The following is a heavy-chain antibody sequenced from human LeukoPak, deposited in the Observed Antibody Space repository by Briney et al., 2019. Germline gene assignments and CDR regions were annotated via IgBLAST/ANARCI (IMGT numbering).Heavy chain of an antibody. CDR1: GYTFTGYY. Sequence: ASVKVSCKASGYTFTGYYMHWVRQAPGQGLEWMGWINPNSGGTNYAQKFQGRVTMTRDTSISTAYMELSRLRSDDTAVYYCARAGITGNRMEFQGLDYWGQGTLVTVSS. CDR3: ARAGITGNRMEFQGLDY. V-gene: IGHV1-2*02. J-gene: IGHJ4*02. CDR2: INPNSGGT. D-gene: IGHD1-20*01.